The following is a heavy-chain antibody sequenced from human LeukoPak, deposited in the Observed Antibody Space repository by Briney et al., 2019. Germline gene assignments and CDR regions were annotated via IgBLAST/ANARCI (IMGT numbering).Heavy chain of an antibody. CDR1: GYTFTSYD. CDR2: MNPNSGNT. CDR3: AREEVTMVRGVIRV. D-gene: IGHD3-10*01. V-gene: IGHV1-8*01. Sequence: ASVKVSCKASGYTFTSYDINWVRQATGQGLEWMGWMNPNSGNTGYAQKFQGRVTMTRDTSISTAYMELSRLGSDDTAVYYCAREEVTMVRGVIRVWGQGTLVTVSS. J-gene: IGHJ4*02.